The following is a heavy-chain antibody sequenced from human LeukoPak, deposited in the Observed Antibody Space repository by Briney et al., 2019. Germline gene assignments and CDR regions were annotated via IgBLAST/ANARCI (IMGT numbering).Heavy chain of an antibody. CDR3: AKDFYYYDSSGYFFDY. CDR2: ISGDGGST. J-gene: IGHJ4*02. CDR1: GFTFDDYA. Sequence: GGSLRLSCAASGFTFDDYAMHWVRQVPGKGLEWVSLISGDGGSTYYADSVKGRFTISRDNSKNSLYLQMNSLRTEDTALYYCAKDFYYYDSSGYFFDYWGQGTLVTVSS. V-gene: IGHV3-43*02. D-gene: IGHD3-22*01.